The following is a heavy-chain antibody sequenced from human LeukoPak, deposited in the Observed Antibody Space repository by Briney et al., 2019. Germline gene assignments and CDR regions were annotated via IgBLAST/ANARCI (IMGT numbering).Heavy chain of an antibody. Sequence: SVKVSCTASGGTFSSYAISWVRQAPGQGLEWMGGIIPIFGTANYAQKFQGRVTITADESTSTAYMELSSLRSEDTAVYYCARVRNYYDSSGYVLDYWGQGTLVTVSS. CDR1: GGTFSSYA. D-gene: IGHD3-22*01. V-gene: IGHV1-69*01. CDR2: IIPIFGTA. CDR3: ARVRNYYDSSGYVLDY. J-gene: IGHJ4*02.